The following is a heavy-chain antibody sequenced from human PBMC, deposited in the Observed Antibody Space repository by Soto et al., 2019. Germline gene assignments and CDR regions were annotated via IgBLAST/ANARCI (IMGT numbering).Heavy chain of an antibody. D-gene: IGHD5-12*01. V-gene: IGHV1-18*04. J-gene: IGHJ4*02. CDR1: GYTFTSNS. CDR3: ARGGGYAVDY. Sequence: QVQLVQSGSELRKPGASVKVSCKASGYTFTSNSITWVRQAPGQGLEWMGWISTSSGNTKFAQKFQGSVTLTTDPSTSTASVELTRLRSDDTAVYYCARGGGYAVDYWGQGTLVTVST. CDR2: ISTSSGNT.